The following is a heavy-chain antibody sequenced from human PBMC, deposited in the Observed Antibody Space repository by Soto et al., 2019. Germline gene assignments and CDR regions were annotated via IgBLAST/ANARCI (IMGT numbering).Heavy chain of an antibody. D-gene: IGHD2-2*01. CDR2: IIPIFGTA. J-gene: IGHJ6*02. Sequence: QVQLVKSGAEVKKPGSSVKVSCKASGGTFSSYAISWVRQAPGQGLEWMGGIIPIFGTANYAQKFQGRVTITADESTSTAYMELSSLRSEDTAVYYCARDLCSSTSCYVSYGMDVWGQGTTVTVSS. CDR1: GGTFSSYA. V-gene: IGHV1-69*01. CDR3: ARDLCSSTSCYVSYGMDV.